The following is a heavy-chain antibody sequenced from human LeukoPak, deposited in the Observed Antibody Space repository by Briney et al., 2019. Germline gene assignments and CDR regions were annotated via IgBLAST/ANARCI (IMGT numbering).Heavy chain of an antibody. V-gene: IGHV1-2*02. CDR2: INPNSGGT. D-gene: IGHD2-21*02. J-gene: IGHJ4*02. Sequence: GASVKVSCKASGYTFTGYYMHWVRQAPGQGLEWMGWINPNSGGTNYAQKFQGRVTMTRDTSISTAYMELSRLRSDDTAVYYCARVAYCGGDCYSSYFDYWGQGTLVTVSS. CDR1: GYTFTGYY. CDR3: ARVAYCGGDCYSSYFDY.